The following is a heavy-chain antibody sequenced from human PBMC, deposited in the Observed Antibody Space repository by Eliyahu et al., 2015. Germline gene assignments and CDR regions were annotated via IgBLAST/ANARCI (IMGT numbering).Heavy chain of an antibody. CDR3: ARMGRMATIGGFDY. D-gene: IGHD5-24*01. CDR2: IIPILGIA. CDR1: GGTFSSYA. Sequence: QVQLVQSGAEVKKPGSSVKVSCKASGGTFSSYAISWVRQAPGQELEWMGRIIPILGIANYAXKFQGRVTITADKSTSTAYMELSSLRSEDTAVYYCARMGRMATIGGFDYWGQGTLVTVSS. V-gene: IGHV1-69*09. J-gene: IGHJ4*02.